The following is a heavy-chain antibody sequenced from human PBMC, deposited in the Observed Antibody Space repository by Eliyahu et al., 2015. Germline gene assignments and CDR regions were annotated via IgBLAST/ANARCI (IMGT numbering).Heavy chain of an antibody. Sequence: EVQLVDSGGGLVQPGGSLRLSCAASGFTXRNSAMSWVRQAPGKGLEWXSAVNGYGTTTSYGDSVKGRFTISRDNSKNTVYLQMNSLRAEDTAIYYCAKDRAQQLDGGALDYWGRGTLVTVSS. CDR3: AKDRAQQLDGGALDY. CDR2: VNGYGTTT. CDR1: GFTXRNSA. D-gene: IGHD3/OR15-3a*01. V-gene: IGHV3-23*04. J-gene: IGHJ4*02.